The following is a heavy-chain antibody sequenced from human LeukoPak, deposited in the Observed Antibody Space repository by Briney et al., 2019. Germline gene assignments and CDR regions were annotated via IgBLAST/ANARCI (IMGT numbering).Heavy chain of an antibody. V-gene: IGHV4-34*01. CDR2: INHSGST. CDR3: ARRYSSGYYYLDY. Sequence: SETLSLTCAVYRGSFSGYYWSWIRQPPGKGLEWIGEINHSGSTNYNPSLKSRVTMAVDTSKNQFSLKLSSVTAADTAVYYCARRYSSGYYYLDYWGQGGLVTVSS. D-gene: IGHD6-19*01. J-gene: IGHJ4*02. CDR1: RGSFSGYY.